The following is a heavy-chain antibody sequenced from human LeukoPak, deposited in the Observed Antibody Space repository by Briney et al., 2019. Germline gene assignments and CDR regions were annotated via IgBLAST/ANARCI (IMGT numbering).Heavy chain of an antibody. CDR2: ISYDGSNK. Sequence: GGSLRLSCAASGFTFSSYAMHWVRQAPGKGLEWVAVISYDGSNKYYADSVKGRFTISRDNSKNTLYLQMSSLRAEDTAVYYCARDRAVVVPANGFDYWGQGTLVTVSS. CDR3: ARDRAVVVPANGFDY. V-gene: IGHV3-30-3*01. D-gene: IGHD2-2*01. J-gene: IGHJ4*02. CDR1: GFTFSSYA.